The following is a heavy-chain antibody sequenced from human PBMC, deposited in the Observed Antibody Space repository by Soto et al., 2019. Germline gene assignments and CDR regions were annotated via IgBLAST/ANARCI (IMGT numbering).Heavy chain of an antibody. V-gene: IGHV5-10-1*01. CDR2: IDPSDSYA. CDR3: GRVRVDKAEGWFDP. J-gene: IGHJ5*02. CDR1: GYSFTTYW. D-gene: IGHD5-12*01. Sequence: GESMKISCKGSGYSFTTYWITWVRQGPGKGLEWMGRIDPSDSYANYSPSFQGHVTMSADKSISTAYLQWSSLKASDTAMYYCGRVRVDKAEGWFDPWGQGTLVTVSS.